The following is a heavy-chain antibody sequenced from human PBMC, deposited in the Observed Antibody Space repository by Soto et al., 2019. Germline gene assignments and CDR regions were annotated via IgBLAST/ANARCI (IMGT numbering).Heavy chain of an antibody. D-gene: IGHD3-22*01. V-gene: IGHV1-18*01. CDR2: ISAYNGNT. Sequence: ASVKVSCKXSGYTFTSYGISWVRQAPGQGLEWMGWISAYNGNTNYAQKLQGRVTMTTDTSTSTACMELRSLRSDDTAVYYCARYESSGPAVWWGQGTLVTVSS. CDR1: GYTFTSYG. CDR3: ARYESSGPAVW. J-gene: IGHJ4*02.